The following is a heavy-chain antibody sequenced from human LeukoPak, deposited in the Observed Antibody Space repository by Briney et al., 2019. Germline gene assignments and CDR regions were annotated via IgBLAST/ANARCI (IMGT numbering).Heavy chain of an antibody. J-gene: IGHJ4*02. CDR3: ARDLRSYGFDY. CDR2: IYYSGST. V-gene: IGHV4-59*01. CDR1: GGSISSYY. D-gene: IGHD5-18*01. Sequence: SETLSLTCTVSGGSISSYYWSWIRQPPGKGLEWIGYIYYSGSTNYNPSLKSRVTISVDTSKNQFSLKLSSVTAADTDVYYCARDLRSYGFDYWGQGTLVTVSS.